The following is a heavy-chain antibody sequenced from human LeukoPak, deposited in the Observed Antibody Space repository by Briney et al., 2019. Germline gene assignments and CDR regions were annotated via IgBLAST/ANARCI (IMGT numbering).Heavy chain of an antibody. J-gene: IGHJ4*02. CDR3: ARDYYDTSGCLDF. V-gene: IGHV3-11*01. CDR2: IGRRGNTI. D-gene: IGHD3-22*01. CDR1: GFTFSDYY. Sequence: PGGSLRLSCAASGFTFSDYYMTWIRQAPGKGLEWVSYIGRRGNTIYYADSVKGRFTISRDNAKNSLYLQMISLRAEDTAIYYRARDYYDTSGCLDFWGQGTLVTVSS.